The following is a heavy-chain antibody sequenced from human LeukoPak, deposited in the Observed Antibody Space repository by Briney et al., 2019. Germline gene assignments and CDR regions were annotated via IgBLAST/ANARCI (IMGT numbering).Heavy chain of an antibody. CDR1: GFTFSNYW. D-gene: IGHD4-17*01. CDR3: ARGHTAVTRHFDF. J-gene: IGHJ4*02. CDR2: INSDGINT. V-gene: IGHV3-74*01. Sequence: PGGSLRLSCAASGFTFSNYWMHWVRQAPGKGLVWVSRINSDGINTSYADSVKGRFTISRDNAKNTLNLQMDSLRAEDTAVYYCARGHTAVTRHFDFWGQGTLVTVSS.